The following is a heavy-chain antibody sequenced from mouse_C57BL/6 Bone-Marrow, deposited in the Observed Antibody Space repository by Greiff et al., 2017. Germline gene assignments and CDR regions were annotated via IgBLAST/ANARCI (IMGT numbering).Heavy chain of an antibody. Sequence: EVMLVESGGGLVKPGGSLKLSCAASGFTFSSYAMSWVRQTPEKRLEWVATISDGGRYTYYPDNVKGRFTISRDNAKSNLYLQMSHLKSADTAMYYCARRMRYWYFDVWGTGTTVTVYS. CDR1: GFTFSSYA. V-gene: IGHV5-4*03. CDR2: ISDGGRYT. CDR3: ARRMRYWYFDV. J-gene: IGHJ1*03.